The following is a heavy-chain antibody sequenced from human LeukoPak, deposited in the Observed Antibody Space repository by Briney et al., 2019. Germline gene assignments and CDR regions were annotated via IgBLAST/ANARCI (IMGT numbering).Heavy chain of an antibody. V-gene: IGHV3-30*04. CDR3: ATTTLGRADWLDP. CDR2: IRYDGEKQ. D-gene: IGHD1-26*01. J-gene: IGHJ5*02. Sequence: GGSLRLSCAASGFTSSPMHWVRQAPGKGLEWLTFIRYDGEKQHYVDSVKGRFTISRDNSKDTLYLQMNDVRPEDTAVYYCATTTLGRADWLDPWGLGTPVTVSS. CDR1: GFTSSP.